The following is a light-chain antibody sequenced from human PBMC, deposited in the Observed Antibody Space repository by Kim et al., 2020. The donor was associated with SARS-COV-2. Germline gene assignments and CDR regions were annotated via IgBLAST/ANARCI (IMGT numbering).Light chain of an antibody. CDR2: DTD. CDR3: SLYYSGIVI. J-gene: IGLJ2*01. CDR1: TGGVTSDHY. V-gene: IGLV7-46*01. Sequence: PGGTVTLTCASNTGGVTSDHYPYWFQQKPGQAPKTLSYDTDNKLSWTPARFSGSLLGGKAALSLSGAQPEDEAEYFCSLYYSGIVIFGGGTQLTVL.